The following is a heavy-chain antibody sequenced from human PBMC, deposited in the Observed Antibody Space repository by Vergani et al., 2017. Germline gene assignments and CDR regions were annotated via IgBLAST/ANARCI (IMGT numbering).Heavy chain of an antibody. Sequence: LPLQESGPGLMKPSETLSLTCTVSGGSVDNRDYYWGWIRRPPGKGLEWIGSFSKGGTTSLHPSVKSRVAISSDTAKNRFSLKLTSVSAADTAVYYCARSSCGGDCYEFDYWGQGILVTVSS. D-gene: IGHD2-21*02. V-gene: IGHV4-39*01. CDR2: FSKGGTT. J-gene: IGHJ4*02. CDR1: GGSVDNRDYY. CDR3: ARSSCGGDCYEFDY.